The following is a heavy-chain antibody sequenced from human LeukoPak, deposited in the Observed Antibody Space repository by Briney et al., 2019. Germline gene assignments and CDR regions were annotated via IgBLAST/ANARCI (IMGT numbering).Heavy chain of an antibody. D-gene: IGHD2-15*01. V-gene: IGHV4-4*02. Sequence: PSGTLSLTCGVSGGSISNTNWWTWVRQPPGKGLEWIGEVNLQGSTNYNPSLKSRVAISVDKSENHISLKLTSVTAADTALYFCARLVGYYSRGSCYHFDYWGQGSLVTVSS. CDR3: ARLVGYYSRGSCYHFDY. CDR2: VNLQGST. J-gene: IGHJ4*02. CDR1: GGSISNTNW.